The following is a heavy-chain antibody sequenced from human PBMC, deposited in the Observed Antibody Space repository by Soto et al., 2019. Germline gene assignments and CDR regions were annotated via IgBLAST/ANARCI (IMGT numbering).Heavy chain of an antibody. V-gene: IGHV3-30-3*01. CDR1: GFTFSSYA. CDR3: ARDSYYDSSGYYIDY. J-gene: IGHJ4*02. Sequence: GGSLRLSCAASGFTFSSYAMHWVRQAPGKGLEWVAVISYDGSNKYYADSVKGRFTISRDNSKNTLYLQMNSLRAEDTAVYYCARDSYYDSSGYYIDYWGQGTLVTVSS. D-gene: IGHD3-22*01. CDR2: ISYDGSNK.